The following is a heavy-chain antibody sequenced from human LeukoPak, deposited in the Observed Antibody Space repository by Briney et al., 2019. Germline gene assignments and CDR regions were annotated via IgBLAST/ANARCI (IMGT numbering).Heavy chain of an antibody. V-gene: IGHV1-69*01. CDR3: ARDRRSYYEKIDY. CDR2: IIPIFGTA. D-gene: IGHD1-26*01. Sequence: ASVKVSCKASGGTFSSYAISWVRQAPGQGLEWMGGIIPIFGTANYAQKFQGGVTITADESTSTAYMELSSLRSEDTAVYYCARDRRSYYEKIDYWGQGTLVTVSS. J-gene: IGHJ4*02. CDR1: GGTFSSYA.